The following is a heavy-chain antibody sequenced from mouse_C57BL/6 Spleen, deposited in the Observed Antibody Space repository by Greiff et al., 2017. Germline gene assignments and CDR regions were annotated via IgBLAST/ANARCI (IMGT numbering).Heavy chain of an antibody. CDR3: ARDKGDYYGSSYFDD. J-gene: IGHJ2*01. Sequence: EVQRVESGPGLVKPSQSLSLTCSVTGYSITSGYYWNWIRQFPGNKLEWMGYISYDGSNNYNPSLKNRISITRDTSKNQFFLKLNSVTTEDTATYYCARDKGDYYGSSYFDDWGQGTTLTVSS. D-gene: IGHD1-1*01. V-gene: IGHV3-6*01. CDR2: ISYDGSN. CDR1: GYSITSGYY.